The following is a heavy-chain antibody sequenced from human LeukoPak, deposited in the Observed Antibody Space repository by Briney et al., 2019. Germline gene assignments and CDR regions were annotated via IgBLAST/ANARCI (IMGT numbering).Heavy chain of an antibody. CDR2: ISSSGSTI. D-gene: IGHD2-15*01. CDR1: GFTFSDYY. V-gene: IGHV3-11*01. CDR3: AKDLRYCSGGSCYPYYFDY. Sequence: PGGSLRLSCAASGFTFSDYYMSWIRQAPGKGLEWVSYISSSGSTIYYADSVKGRFTISRDNAKNSLYLQMNSLRAEDTAVYYCAKDLRYCSGGSCYPYYFDYWGQGTLVTVSS. J-gene: IGHJ4*02.